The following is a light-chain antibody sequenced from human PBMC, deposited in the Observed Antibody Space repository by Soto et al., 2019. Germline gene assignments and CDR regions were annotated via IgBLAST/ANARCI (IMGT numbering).Light chain of an antibody. J-gene: IGKJ1*01. CDR1: QSISTY. Sequence: DIQMTQSPSSLSASVGDRVTITCRASQSISTYLNWYQQKPGKAHKLLIYGASSLQSGVPSRFSGSGSGTDFTLAISSLQPEDFATYYCQHSYNTPRTFGQGTKVEIK. CDR2: GAS. CDR3: QHSYNTPRT. V-gene: IGKV1-39*01.